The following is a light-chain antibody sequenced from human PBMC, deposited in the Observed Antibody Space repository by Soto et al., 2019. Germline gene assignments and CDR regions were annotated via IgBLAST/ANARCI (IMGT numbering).Light chain of an antibody. Sequence: EIVLTQSPAILSLSPGERATLSCRASQSVSSYLAWYQQKPGQAPRLLIYDASNRTTGIPARFSGSGSGTDFTLTISSLGPEDFAVYYCQQRSNWPRLTFGGGTKVEIK. CDR3: QQRSNWPRLT. J-gene: IGKJ4*01. CDR1: QSVSSY. CDR2: DAS. V-gene: IGKV3-11*01.